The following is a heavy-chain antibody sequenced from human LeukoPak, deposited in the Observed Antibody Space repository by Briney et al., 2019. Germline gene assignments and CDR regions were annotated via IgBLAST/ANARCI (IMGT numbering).Heavy chain of an antibody. D-gene: IGHD2-21*02. J-gene: IGHJ4*02. Sequence: PSETLSLTCTVSGGSISSGDYYWSWIRQPPGKGLEWIGYIYYSGSTYYNPSLKSRVTISVDTSNNQFSLKLSSVTAADTAVYYCANLAYCGGDCSRGAFDYWGQGTLVTVSS. V-gene: IGHV4-30-4*01. CDR2: IYYSGST. CDR1: GGSISSGDYY. CDR3: ANLAYCGGDCSRGAFDY.